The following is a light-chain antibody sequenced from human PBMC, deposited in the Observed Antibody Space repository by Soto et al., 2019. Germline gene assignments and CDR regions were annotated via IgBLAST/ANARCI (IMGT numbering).Light chain of an antibody. CDR1: QTISNYY. Sequence: EIVLTQSPGTLSLSPGERATLSCRASQTISNYYIMWYQQKPGQAPRLLIYRTSSRAAGVPDRISGSGSGTEFILTIDRLEPEDFAVYYCQHYGSSLYVFGQGTKLELK. CDR3: QHYGSSLYV. J-gene: IGKJ2*01. CDR2: RTS. V-gene: IGKV3-20*01.